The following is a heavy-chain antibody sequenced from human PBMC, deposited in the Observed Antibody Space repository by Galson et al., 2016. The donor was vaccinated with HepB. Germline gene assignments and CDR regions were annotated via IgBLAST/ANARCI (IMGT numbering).Heavy chain of an antibody. Sequence: KASEYTFAKYYIHWVRQAPGQGLEWIGVVNPSAANTDYAQKFQGRVTMTRDTSTSTVHMELSSLTSEDTAVYYCARGAIVVIMNFAFDIWGQGTQVTVSS. CDR1: EYTFAKYY. CDR3: ARGAIVVIMNFAFDI. D-gene: IGHD3-22*01. V-gene: IGHV1-46*01. J-gene: IGHJ3*02. CDR2: VNPSAANT.